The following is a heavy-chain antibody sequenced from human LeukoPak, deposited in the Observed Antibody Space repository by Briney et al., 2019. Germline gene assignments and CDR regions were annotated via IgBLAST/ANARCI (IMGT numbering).Heavy chain of an antibody. D-gene: IGHD4-23*01. CDR1: GLTLSTYA. CDR2: ISSSSSYI. Sequence: PGPCLRPSCELSGLTLSTYAMNWVRPDPGKGLEWVSSISSSSSYIYYVDSVKGRFTIYRDNAKNSLYLQMNSLRAEDTAVYYCAREPDDVDNSGPYDAFDIWGQGTMVTVSS. V-gene: IGHV3-21*01. J-gene: IGHJ3*02. CDR3: AREPDDVDNSGPYDAFDI.